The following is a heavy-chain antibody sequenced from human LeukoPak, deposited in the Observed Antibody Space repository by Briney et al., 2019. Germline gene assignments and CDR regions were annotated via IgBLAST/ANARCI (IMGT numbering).Heavy chain of an antibody. CDR3: ARGSSRGTRLYYFDY. CDR1: GGSFSGYY. Sequence: SETLSLTCAVYGGSFSGYYWSWIRQPPGKGLEWIGEINHSGSTNYNPSLKSRVTISVDTSKNQFSLKLSSVTAADTAVYYCARGSSRGTRLYYFDYWGQGTLVPSPQ. D-gene: IGHD4/OR15-4a*01. CDR2: INHSGST. V-gene: IGHV4-34*01. J-gene: IGHJ4*02.